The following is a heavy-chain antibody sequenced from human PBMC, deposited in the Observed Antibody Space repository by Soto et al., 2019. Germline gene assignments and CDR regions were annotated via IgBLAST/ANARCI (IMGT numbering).Heavy chain of an antibody. Sequence: QVQLVQSGAEVKKPGASVKVSCKASGYTLIGYYIHWVRQAPGQGLEWMGWINPNSGGAKYSQKFQAWVTMTSDTSISTAYMELSRLKSDDTAVYYCARSGGGYDLGDYWGQGTLGTVSS. D-gene: IGHD5-12*01. CDR3: ARSGGGYDLGDY. J-gene: IGHJ4*02. CDR1: GYTLIGYY. CDR2: INPNSGGA. V-gene: IGHV1-2*04.